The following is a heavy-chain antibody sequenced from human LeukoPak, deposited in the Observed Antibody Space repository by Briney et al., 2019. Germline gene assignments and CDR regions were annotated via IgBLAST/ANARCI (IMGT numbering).Heavy chain of an antibody. CDR2: IKKDGSEK. D-gene: IGHD1-7*01. V-gene: IGHV3-7*05. J-gene: IGHJ4*02. CDR3: AREMGWNYGDY. CDR1: GFTFSTYW. Sequence: PGGSLRLSCAASGFTFSTYWMTWVRQAPGKGLEWVANIKKDGSEKYYVDSVRGRFTISRDNAKNSLYLQMNSLRAGDTAVYYCAREMGWNYGDYWGQGTLVTVSS.